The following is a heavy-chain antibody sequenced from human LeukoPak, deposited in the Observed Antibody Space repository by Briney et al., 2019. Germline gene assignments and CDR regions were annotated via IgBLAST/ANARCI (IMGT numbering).Heavy chain of an antibody. CDR1: GYTFTGYY. J-gene: IGHJ5*02. D-gene: IGHD3-22*01. CDR2: INPNSGGT. V-gene: IGHV1-2*02. CDR3: ARDGPPPYYYDSSGSELWFDP. Sequence: ASVKVSCKASGYTFTGYYMHWVRQAPGQGLEWMGWINPNSGGTNYAQKFQGRVTMTRDTSISTAYMELSRLRSDDTAVYYCARDGPPPYYYDSSGSELWFDPWGQGTLVTVSS.